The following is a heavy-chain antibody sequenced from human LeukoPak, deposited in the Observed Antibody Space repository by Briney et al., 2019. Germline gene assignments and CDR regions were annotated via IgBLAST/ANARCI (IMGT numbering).Heavy chain of an antibody. J-gene: IGHJ4*02. CDR2: IRFDGSTK. V-gene: IGHV3-30*02. Sequence: GGSRRLSCVASGITFRSSSMHWVRQAPGKGLEWLAFIRFDGSTKYYADSVKGRFTVSRDNSKSTLYLQMNSLRAEDTAVYYCEEPDFWGQGTLVTVSS. CDR3: EEPDF. CDR1: GITFRSSS.